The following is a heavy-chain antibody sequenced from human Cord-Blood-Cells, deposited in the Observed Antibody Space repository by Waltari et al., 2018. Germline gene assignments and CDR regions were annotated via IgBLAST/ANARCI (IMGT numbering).Heavy chain of an antibody. Sequence: QVQLVQSGAEVKKPGASVKVSCKASGYTFTGYYMHWARQAPGQGLEWMGWINPNSGGTNYAQKFQGWVTMTRDTSISTAYMELSRLRSDDTAVYYFARDGEPGTVHFDYWGQGTLVTVSS. V-gene: IGHV1-2*04. D-gene: IGHD4-4*01. CDR1: GYTFTGYY. J-gene: IGHJ4*02. CDR2: INPNSGGT. CDR3: ARDGEPGTVHFDY.